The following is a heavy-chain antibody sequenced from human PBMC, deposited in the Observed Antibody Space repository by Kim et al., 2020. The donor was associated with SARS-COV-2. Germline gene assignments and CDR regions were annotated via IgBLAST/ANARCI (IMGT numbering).Heavy chain of an antibody. J-gene: IGHJ4*01. CDR3: ARAFGQGLADSAPVDYYF. CDR2: INPYDGTK. V-gene: IGHV1-46*01. Sequence: ASVKVSCKASGYTFSAYFMHWVRQAPGQGLEWMGVINPYDGTKSYPQNLQGRVAMTTDTSTSTVYLELSSLRSDDTAVYYCARAFGQGLADSAPVDYYF. CDR1: GYTFSAYF. D-gene: IGHD1-26*01.